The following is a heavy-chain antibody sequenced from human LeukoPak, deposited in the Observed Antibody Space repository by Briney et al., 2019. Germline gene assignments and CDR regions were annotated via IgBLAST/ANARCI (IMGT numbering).Heavy chain of an antibody. V-gene: IGHV6-1*01. CDR3: ARGIRCSGGSCYWNTQYYYYYGMDV. CDR1: GDSLSSNSAA. Sequence: SQTLSLTCAISGDSLSSNSAAWDWLRQSPSRGLEGLGRTYYRSKLYNDYAVCVKSRITHNPATSTNQVSMQLNSVTPEDTAVYYCARGIRCSGGSCYWNTQYYYYYGMDVWGQGTTVTVSS. J-gene: IGHJ6*02. D-gene: IGHD2-15*01. CDR2: TYYRSKLYN.